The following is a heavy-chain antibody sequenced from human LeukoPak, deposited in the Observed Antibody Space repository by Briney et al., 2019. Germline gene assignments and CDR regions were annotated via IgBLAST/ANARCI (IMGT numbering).Heavy chain of an antibody. CDR3: ARHSGYYDILTGYYNNNWFDP. Sequence: SQTLSLTCTVSGGSISSGDYYWSWIRQPPGKGLEWIGYIYYSGSTYYNPSLKSRVTISVDTSKNQFSLKLSSVTAADTAVYYCARHSGYYDILTGYYNNNWFDPWGQGTLVTVSS. J-gene: IGHJ5*02. V-gene: IGHV4-30-4*01. D-gene: IGHD3-9*01. CDR2: IYYSGST. CDR1: GGSISSGDYY.